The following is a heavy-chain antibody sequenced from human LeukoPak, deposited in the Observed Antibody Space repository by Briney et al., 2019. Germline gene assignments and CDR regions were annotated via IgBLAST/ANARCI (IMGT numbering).Heavy chain of an antibody. CDR2: IYPGDSDT. D-gene: IGHD6-19*01. J-gene: IGHJ4*02. CDR3: ARQVAANKIFDY. Sequence: PGESLKISCKGSGYSFTTDWIGWVRQMPGKGLEWMGIIYPGDSDTRYSPSFQGQVTISADKSISTAYLQWSSLKASDSAMYYCARQVAANKIFDYWGQGTLVTVSS. V-gene: IGHV5-51*01. CDR1: GYSFTTDW.